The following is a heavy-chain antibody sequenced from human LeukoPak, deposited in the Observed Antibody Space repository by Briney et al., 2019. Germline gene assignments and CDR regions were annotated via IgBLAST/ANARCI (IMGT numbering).Heavy chain of an antibody. CDR2: IYYSGST. CDR1: GGSISSSSYY. J-gene: IGHJ4*02. Sequence: SETLSLTCTVSGGSISSSSYYWGWIRQPPGKGLEWIGSIYYSGSTYYNPSLKSRVTISVDTSKNQFSLKLSSVTAADTAVYYCASYYDFWSGYYFDYWGQGTLVTVSS. D-gene: IGHD3-3*01. CDR3: ASYYDFWSGYYFDY. V-gene: IGHV4-39*07.